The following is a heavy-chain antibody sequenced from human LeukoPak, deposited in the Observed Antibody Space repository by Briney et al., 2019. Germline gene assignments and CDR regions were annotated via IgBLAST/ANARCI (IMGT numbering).Heavy chain of an antibody. D-gene: IGHD2-2*01. CDR1: GFTFSSYW. J-gene: IGHJ4*02. CDR3: ARVEGVVVPVAPFDY. V-gene: IGHV3-7*03. Sequence: GGSLRLSCAASGFTFSSYWMSWVRQAPGKGLEWVANIKQDGSEKYYVDSVKGRFTISRDNAKNSLYLQMNSLRAEDTAVYYCARVEGVVVPVAPFDYWGQGTLVTVSS. CDR2: IKQDGSEK.